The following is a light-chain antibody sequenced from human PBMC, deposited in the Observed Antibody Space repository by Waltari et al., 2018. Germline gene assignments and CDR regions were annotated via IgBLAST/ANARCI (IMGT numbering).Light chain of an antibody. V-gene: IGKV3-20*01. CDR3: QQYGTSVFT. Sequence: ILLTQSPGTLSLSPGERATLSCKASDSVVLSKLAWNQQKPGQGPRLLIHGASHRAAGIPDRFSGSGSETDFTLTISRLEPEDFGTYYCQQYGTSVFTFGPGTKVEI. CDR1: DSVVLSK. J-gene: IGKJ3*01. CDR2: GAS.